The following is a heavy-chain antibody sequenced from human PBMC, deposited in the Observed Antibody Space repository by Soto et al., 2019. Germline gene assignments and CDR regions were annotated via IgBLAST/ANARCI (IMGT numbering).Heavy chain of an antibody. J-gene: IGHJ4*02. CDR2: IYWDDDK. Sequence: QITLKESGPTLVKPTQTLTLTCTFSGFSLSTSGVAVGWIRQPPGKALECLALIYWDDDKRYSPSLKDRLTITKDTSKNQVVLTMTNMDPVDTATYYCVHLPPYLSGWPIDYWGQGTLVTVSS. CDR3: VHLPPYLSGWPIDY. CDR1: GFSLSTSGVA. V-gene: IGHV2-5*02. D-gene: IGHD6-19*01.